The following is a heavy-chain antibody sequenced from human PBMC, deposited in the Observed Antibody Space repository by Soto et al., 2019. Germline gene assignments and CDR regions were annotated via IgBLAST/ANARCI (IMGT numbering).Heavy chain of an antibody. V-gene: IGHV4-59*12. Sequence: SETLSLTCSVSNGSISGFYWTWIRQPPGKILEWIGYIHYSGRTDYNPSLTSRATMSVDTSKNQFSLNLRSITAADTAVYYCVRVGVGIGNHFDSWGRGTLVTVSS. CDR2: IHYSGRT. CDR1: NGSISGFY. CDR3: VRVGVGIGNHFDS. J-gene: IGHJ4*02. D-gene: IGHD1-26*01.